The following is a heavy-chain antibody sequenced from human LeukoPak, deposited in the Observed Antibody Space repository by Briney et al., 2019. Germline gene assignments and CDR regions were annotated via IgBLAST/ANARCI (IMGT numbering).Heavy chain of an antibody. CDR3: ASNVEMATIFDS. J-gene: IGHJ4*02. V-gene: IGHV3-30*03. Sequence: GGSLRLSCAASGFTFNKCGLNWGRQAPGKGLEWVAVISYDGSNKYYADSVKGRFTISRDNSKNTLYLQMSSLRAEDTAVYYCASNVEMATIFDSWGQGTLVTVSS. CDR2: ISYDGSNK. D-gene: IGHD5-24*01. CDR1: GFTFNKCG.